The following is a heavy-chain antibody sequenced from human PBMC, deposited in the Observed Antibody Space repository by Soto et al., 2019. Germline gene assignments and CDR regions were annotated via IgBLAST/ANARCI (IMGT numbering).Heavy chain of an antibody. J-gene: IGHJ3*02. CDR1: GGSFSGYY. CDR3: ARDDI. Sequence: SETLSLTCAVYGGSFSGYYWSWIRQPPGKGLEWIGEINHSGSTNYNPSLKNRVTISVDTSKNQFSLKLSSVTAADTAVYFCARDDIWGQGTMVTVSS. CDR2: INHSGST. V-gene: IGHV4-34*01.